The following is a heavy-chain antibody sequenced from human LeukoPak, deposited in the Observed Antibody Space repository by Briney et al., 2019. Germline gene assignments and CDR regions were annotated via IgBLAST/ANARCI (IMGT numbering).Heavy chain of an antibody. CDR3: AKTGQLDS. D-gene: IGHD1-1*01. Sequence: GGSLRLSCAASGFSFTSNAMTWVRHAPGKGLEWVSTISGNGLSTWYADSVKGRFTISRDTSKNTLSLQMNTLRAEDTAVYYCAKTGQLDSWGQGTLVTVSS. V-gene: IGHV3-23*01. J-gene: IGHJ4*02. CDR1: GFSFTSNA. CDR2: ISGNGLST.